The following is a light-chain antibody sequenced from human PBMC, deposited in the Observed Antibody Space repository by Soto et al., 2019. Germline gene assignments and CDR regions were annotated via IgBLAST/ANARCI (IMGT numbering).Light chain of an antibody. CDR1: SSDVGNNNC. V-gene: IGLV2-14*03. CDR3: SSFTGSSYV. J-gene: IGLJ1*01. Sequence: QSALAQPASGSGSSGQSSTISCTGTSSDVGNNNCVSWYQHNPGRAPKVMVCDVTNRPSGVSNRFSGSKSGNTASLTISGLQAEDEADYYCSSFTGSSYVFGTGTKVTVL. CDR2: DVT.